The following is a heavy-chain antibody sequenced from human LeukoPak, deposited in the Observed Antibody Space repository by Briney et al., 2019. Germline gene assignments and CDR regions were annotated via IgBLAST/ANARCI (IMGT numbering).Heavy chain of an antibody. J-gene: IGHJ5*02. D-gene: IGHD2-2*01. CDR2: IYTSGST. V-gene: IGHV4-61*02. CDR3: ARGPIVVVPAAKGWFDP. Sequence: SQTLSLTCTVSGGSISSGSYYWSWIRQPAGKGLEWIGRIYTSGSTNYNPSLKSRVTISVDTSKNQFSLHLSSVTAADTAVYYCARGPIVVVPAAKGWFDPWGQGTLVTVSS. CDR1: GGSISSGSYY.